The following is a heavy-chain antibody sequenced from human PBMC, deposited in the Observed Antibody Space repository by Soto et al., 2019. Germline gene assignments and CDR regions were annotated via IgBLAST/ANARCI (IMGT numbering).Heavy chain of an antibody. CDR1: GFTFSSYA. V-gene: IGHV3-64*01. CDR2: ISSNGGST. Sequence: EVPLVESGGGLVQPGGSLRLSCAASGFTFSSYAMHWVRQAPGKGLEYVSAISSNGGSTYYANSVKGRFTISRDNFKNTLYLQMGSLRAEDMAVYYCARGVGGPTDYWGQGTLVTVSS. CDR3: ARGVGGPTDY. J-gene: IGHJ4*02. D-gene: IGHD6-25*01.